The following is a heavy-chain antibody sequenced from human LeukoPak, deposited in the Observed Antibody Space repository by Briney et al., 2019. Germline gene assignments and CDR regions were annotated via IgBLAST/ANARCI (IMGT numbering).Heavy chain of an antibody. CDR3: ASLYSGYDFWGGDAFDI. Sequence: PSETLSLTCTVSGGSISSSGYYWGWIRQPPGKGLEWIGTIYYSGSTYYNPSLKSRVTVSVDTSKNQFSLKLSSVTAADTAVYCCASLYSGYDFWGGDAFDIWGQGTMVTVSS. CDR1: GGSISSSGYY. J-gene: IGHJ3*02. D-gene: IGHD5-12*01. V-gene: IGHV4-39*07. CDR2: IYYSGST.